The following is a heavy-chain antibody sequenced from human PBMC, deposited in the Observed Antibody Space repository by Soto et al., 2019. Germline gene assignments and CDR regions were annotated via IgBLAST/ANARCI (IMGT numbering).Heavy chain of an antibody. J-gene: IGHJ6*03. V-gene: IGHV3-21*01. D-gene: IGHD3-9*01. CDR2: ISSSSSYI. CDR3: ARGEEYYDILTGYLDTPNMDV. Sequence: GGSLRLSCAASGFTFSSYSMNWVRQAPGKGLEWVSSISSSSSYIYYADSVKGRFTISRDNAKNSRYLQMNSLRAEDTAVYYCARGEEYYDILTGYLDTPNMDVWGKGTTVTVSS. CDR1: GFTFSSYS.